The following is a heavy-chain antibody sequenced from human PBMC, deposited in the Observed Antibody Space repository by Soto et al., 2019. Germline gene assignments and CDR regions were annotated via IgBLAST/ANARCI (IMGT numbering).Heavy chain of an antibody. Sequence: GGSLRLSCAASGFTFDDYAMHWVRQAPGKGLEWISAITWNSVSMDYADSVKGRFTISRDNAKNALYLQMNDLRPEDTAVYYCARARGYCYRHHDDFDIWGQATLITVSS. CDR2: ITWNSVSM. CDR3: ARARGYCYRHHDDFDI. D-gene: IGHD2-21*02. V-gene: IGHV3-9*01. J-gene: IGHJ3*02. CDR1: GFTFDDYA.